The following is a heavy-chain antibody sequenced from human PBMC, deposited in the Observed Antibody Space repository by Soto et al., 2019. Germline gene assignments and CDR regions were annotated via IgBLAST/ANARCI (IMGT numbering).Heavy chain of an antibody. J-gene: IGHJ4*02. CDR1: GGTFSSYA. CDR2: IIPIFGTA. D-gene: IGHD2-15*01. Sequence: ASVKVSCKASGGTFSSYAISWVRQAPGQGLEWMGGIIPIFGTANYAQKFQGRVTITADESTCTAYMELSSLRSEDTAVYYCGRGLKREYGGNPGFDYWGQGTLVTVSS. CDR3: GRGLKREYGGNPGFDY. V-gene: IGHV1-69*13.